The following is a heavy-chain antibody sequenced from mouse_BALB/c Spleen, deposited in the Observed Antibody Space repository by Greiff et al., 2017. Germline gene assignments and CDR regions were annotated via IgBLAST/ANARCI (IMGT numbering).Heavy chain of an antibody. CDR2: INPSNGRT. CDR3: ARGSGWDGFDY. Sequence: QVQLQQPGAELVKPGASVKLSCKASGYTFTSYWMHWVKQRPGQGLEWIGEINPSNGRTNYNEKFKSKATLTVDKSSSTAYMQLSSLTSEDSAVYYCARGSGWDGFDYWGKGTTLTVSS. V-gene: IGHV1S81*02. CDR1: GYTFTSYW. D-gene: IGHD3-1*01. J-gene: IGHJ2*01.